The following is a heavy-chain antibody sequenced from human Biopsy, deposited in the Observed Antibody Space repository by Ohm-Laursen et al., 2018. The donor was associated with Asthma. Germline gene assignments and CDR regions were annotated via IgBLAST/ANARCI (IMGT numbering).Heavy chain of an antibody. D-gene: IGHD4-17*01. CDR1: GFTVSRDH. Sequence: SLRLSCAASGFTVSRDHMFWVRQAPGKGLEWVSVISGSGGSTYYADSVKGRFTISRDNSKNTLYLQMNSLRAEDTAVYYCATFPYGDYLPLDYWGQGTLVTVSS. V-gene: IGHV3-23*01. CDR3: ATFPYGDYLPLDY. CDR2: ISGSGGST. J-gene: IGHJ4*02.